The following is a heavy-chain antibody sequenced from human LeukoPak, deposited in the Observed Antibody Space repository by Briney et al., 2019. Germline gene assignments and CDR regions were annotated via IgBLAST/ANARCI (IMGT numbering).Heavy chain of an antibody. J-gene: IGHJ4*02. Sequence: PGGSLRLSCAASGFTLSSYTMSWVRQAPGKGLEWVSAIGGSGGGTYYADSVKGRFTISRDNSKNMLYLQMNSLGAEDTAVYYFAEGGGPLPAGDYYGYWGQGTLVTVSS. D-gene: IGHD2-15*01. CDR2: IGGSGGGT. V-gene: IGHV3-23*01. CDR1: GFTLSSYT. CDR3: AEGGGPLPAGDYYGY.